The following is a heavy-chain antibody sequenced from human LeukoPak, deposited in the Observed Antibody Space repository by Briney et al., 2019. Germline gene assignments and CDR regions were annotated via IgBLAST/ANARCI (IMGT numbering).Heavy chain of an antibody. V-gene: IGHV3-43*02. D-gene: IGHD3-22*01. CDR2: ISGDGGST. J-gene: IGHJ3*01. CDR1: GFTFDDYA. Sequence: PGGSLRLSCAASGFTFDDYAMHWVRQAPGKGLEWVSLISGDGGSTYYADSVKGRFTISGDNSKNSLYLQMNSLRTEDTALYYCAKDIDPDYYDSSGYGLALWGQGTMVTVSP. CDR3: AKDIDPDYYDSSGYGLAL.